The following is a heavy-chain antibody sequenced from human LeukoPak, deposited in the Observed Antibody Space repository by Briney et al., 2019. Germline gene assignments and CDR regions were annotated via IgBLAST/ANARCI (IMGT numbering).Heavy chain of an antibody. CDR1: GYTFTSYY. CDR3: AKLAASETGEGS. V-gene: IGHV1-46*01. D-gene: IGHD6-13*01. Sequence: ASVKVSCKASGYTFTSYYMHWVRQAPGQGPEWMGIINPSGDSTSYAQKFQGRVTMTRDTSTSTVYMELSSLRSEDTAIYYCAKLAASETGEGSWGQGTLVTVSS. CDR2: INPSGDST. J-gene: IGHJ5*02.